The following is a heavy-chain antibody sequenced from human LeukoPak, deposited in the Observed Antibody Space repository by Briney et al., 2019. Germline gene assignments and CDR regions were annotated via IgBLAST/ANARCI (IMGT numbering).Heavy chain of an antibody. V-gene: IGHV1-69*02. J-gene: IGHJ3*02. CDR1: GGTFSSYT. CDR2: IIPILGIA. CDR3: ARGGTYYYGSGSYYIENDAFDI. D-gene: IGHD3-10*01. Sequence: ASVKVSCKDSGGTFSSYTISWVRQAPGQGLEWMGRIIPILGIANYAQKFQGRVTITADKSTSTAYMELSSLRSEDTAVYYCARGGTYYYGSGSYYIENDAFDIWGQGTMVTVSS.